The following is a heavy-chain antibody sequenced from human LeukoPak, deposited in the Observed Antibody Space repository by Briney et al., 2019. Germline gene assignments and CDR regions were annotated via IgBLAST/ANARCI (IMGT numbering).Heavy chain of an antibody. D-gene: IGHD5-18*01. Sequence: AETLSLTCAVSGVSLSSSNLWCGVRPPRGKGLEGIWKIYHSGSTNYNPSLKSRFTISIDNAKNQFYLQMSCVTAAAPGVYYCAGDTGMADAFDIGGKGTMGTVSS. V-gene: IGHV4-4*02. CDR3: AGDTGMADAFDI. CDR2: IYHSGST. CDR1: GVSLSSSNL. J-gene: IGHJ3*02.